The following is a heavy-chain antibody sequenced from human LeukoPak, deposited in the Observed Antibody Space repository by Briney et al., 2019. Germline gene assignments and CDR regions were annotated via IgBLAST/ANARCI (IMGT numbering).Heavy chain of an antibody. J-gene: IGHJ4*02. CDR2: ISGSGVSR. CDR3: AKGSSAGRPYYFDY. D-gene: IGHD3-10*01. Sequence: GGSLRLSCAASGFTFSSYAMNWVRQAPGKGLQWVSGISGSGVSRYYADSVKGRFTISRDNSKNTLYLQMNSLRAEDTAMYYCAKGSSAGRPYYFDYWGQGTLVTVSS. CDR1: GFTFSSYA. V-gene: IGHV3-23*01.